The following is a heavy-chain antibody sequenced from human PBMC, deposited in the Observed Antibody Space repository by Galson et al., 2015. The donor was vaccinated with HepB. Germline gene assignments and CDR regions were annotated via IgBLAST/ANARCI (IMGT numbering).Heavy chain of an antibody. CDR1: GYTFTSYD. CDR2: MNPNSGNT. J-gene: IGHJ3*02. V-gene: IGHV1-8*01. CDR3: AVREGSYYFLDAFDI. D-gene: IGHD1-26*01. Sequence: SVKVSCKASGYTFTSYDINWVQQATGQGLEWMGWMNPNSGNTGYAQKFQGRVTMTRNTSISTAYMELSSLRSEDTAVYYCAVREGSYYFLDAFDIWGQGTMVTVSS.